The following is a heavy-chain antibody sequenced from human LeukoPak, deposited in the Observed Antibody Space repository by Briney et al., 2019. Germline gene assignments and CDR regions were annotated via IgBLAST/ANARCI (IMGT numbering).Heavy chain of an antibody. CDR3: ARAGDTSGYFHYYDY. J-gene: IGHJ4*02. Sequence: SETLSLTCIVSGVSISSGDYYWGWIRQAPGKGLEWIGEISHSGGTNYNPSLKSRVTLSEDTSKNQFYLRLSSVTAADTAVYYCARAGDTSGYFHYYDYWGQGTLLTVSS. CDR2: ISHSGGT. D-gene: IGHD3-22*01. V-gene: IGHV4-39*07. CDR1: GVSISSGDYY.